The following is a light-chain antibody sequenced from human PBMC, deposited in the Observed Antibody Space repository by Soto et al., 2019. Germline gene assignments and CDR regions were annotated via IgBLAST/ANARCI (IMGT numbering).Light chain of an antibody. CDR3: QERGSWPIT. CDR1: QTVSSSY. Sequence: EILFTQSPGTLSFSPGERAALSCRASQTVSSSYLAWYQRQNGKAPRILTDGASNRDTGIPDRFGGTRSGTDCTLTLSRLEAEDFKVYYGQERGSWPITFGQRTRLEIK. CDR2: GAS. V-gene: IGKV3D-20*02. J-gene: IGKJ5*01.